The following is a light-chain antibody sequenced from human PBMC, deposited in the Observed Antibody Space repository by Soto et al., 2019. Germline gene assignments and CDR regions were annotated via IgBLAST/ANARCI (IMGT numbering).Light chain of an antibody. J-gene: IGKJ1*01. V-gene: IGKV3-15*01. CDR2: GAS. CDR3: QQSSKWPRT. CDR1: QSISSN. Sequence: ETVMTQSPATLSVSPGERATLSCRASQSISSNLAWYQQKPGQAPRLLIYGASTRATGIPARFTGSGSGTEFTLTISSLQSEDFAVYYCQQSSKWPRTFGQGTTGDIK.